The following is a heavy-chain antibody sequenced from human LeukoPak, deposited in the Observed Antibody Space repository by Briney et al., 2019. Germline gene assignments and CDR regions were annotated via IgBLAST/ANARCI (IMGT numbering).Heavy chain of an antibody. J-gene: IGHJ5*02. Sequence: SETLSLTCTVSGGSISSGGYYWSWIRQHPGKGLEWIGYIYYSGSTYYNPSLKSRVTISVDTSKNQFSLKLSSVTAADTAVYYCARSRAFNSGAFDPWGQGSLVTVSS. CDR2: IYYSGST. CDR1: GGSISSGGYY. V-gene: IGHV4-31*03. CDR3: ARSRAFNSGAFDP. D-gene: IGHD1-26*01.